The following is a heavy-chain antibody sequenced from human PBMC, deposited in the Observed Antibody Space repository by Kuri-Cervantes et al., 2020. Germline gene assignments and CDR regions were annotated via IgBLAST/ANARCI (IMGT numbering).Heavy chain of an antibody. CDR2: IKQDGSNK. J-gene: IGHJ4*02. Sequence: WIRQPPGKGLEWVANIKQDGSNKYYADSVKGRFTISRDNSKNTLYLQMNSLRAEDTAVYYCARPPKRAYSSGYSYFDYWGQGTLVTVSS. V-gene: IGHV3-7*01. CDR3: ARPPKRAYSSGYSYFDY. D-gene: IGHD3-22*01.